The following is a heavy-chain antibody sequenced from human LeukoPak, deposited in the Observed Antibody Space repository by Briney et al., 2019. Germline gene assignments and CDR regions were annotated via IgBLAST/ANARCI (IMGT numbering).Heavy chain of an antibody. CDR1: GFTFSSYA. V-gene: IGHV3-21*01. Sequence: GGSLRLSCAASGFTFSSYAMSWVRQAPGKGLEWVSSISSSSSYIYYADSVKGRFTISRDNAKNSLYLQMNSLRAEDTAVYYCARKAAADAFDIWGQGTMVTVSS. D-gene: IGHD6-13*01. CDR3: ARKAAADAFDI. CDR2: ISSSSSYI. J-gene: IGHJ3*02.